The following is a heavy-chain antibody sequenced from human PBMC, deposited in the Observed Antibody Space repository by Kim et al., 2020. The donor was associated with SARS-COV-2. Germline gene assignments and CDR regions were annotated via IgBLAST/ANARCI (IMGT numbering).Heavy chain of an antibody. CDR3: AREPSGSGSHSGGFDP. V-gene: IGHV3-11*06. D-gene: IGHD3-10*01. J-gene: IGHJ5*02. Sequence: SLKGRFTISRDNAENSLSLQMNSLGAGDTAVYYCAREPSGSGSHSGGFDPWGQGTLVTVSS.